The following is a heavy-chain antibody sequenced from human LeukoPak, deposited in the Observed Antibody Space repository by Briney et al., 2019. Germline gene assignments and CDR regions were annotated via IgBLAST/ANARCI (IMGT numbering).Heavy chain of an antibody. CDR3: ARGSASSYGWFDP. Sequence: PPETLCDTSADYGGSFSGYYCSWIRQPPGKGLEWIGEINHSGSTKYWPSPEIRMNISVDTSKNQFTLKLSSVTAADTAVYYCARGSASSYGWFDPWGQGTLVTVSS. V-gene: IGHV4-34*01. D-gene: IGHD6-6*01. CDR2: INHSGST. J-gene: IGHJ5*02. CDR1: GGSFSGYY.